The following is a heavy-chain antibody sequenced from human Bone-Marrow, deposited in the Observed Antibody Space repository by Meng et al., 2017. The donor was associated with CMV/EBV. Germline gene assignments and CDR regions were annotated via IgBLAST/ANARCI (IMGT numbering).Heavy chain of an antibody. V-gene: IGHV3-30*02. CDR1: GFTFSNYG. J-gene: IGHJ4*02. Sequence: GGSLRLSCAASGFTFSNYGMHWVRQTPGKGLEWVAFIRYDGTNKYYADSVKGRFTISRDNSKNTLYLQMNSLRAEGTALYHCARESYYDSSPDRGGLDYWGQGTRVTGSS. CDR2: IRYDGTNK. CDR3: ARESYYDSSPDRGGLDY. D-gene: IGHD3-22*01.